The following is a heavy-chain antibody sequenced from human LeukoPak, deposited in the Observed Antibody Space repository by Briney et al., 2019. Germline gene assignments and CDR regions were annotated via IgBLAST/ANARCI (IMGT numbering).Heavy chain of an antibody. Sequence: SETLSLTCTVSGGSISSSSYYWGWLRQPPGKGLEWIGSIYYSGSTYYNPSLKSRVTISVDTSKNQFSLKLSSVTAADTAVYYCAREGGAYYYGSGSYYPAFLDYWGQGTLVTVSS. CDR1: GGSISSSSYY. V-gene: IGHV4-39*07. CDR3: AREGGAYYYGSGSYYPAFLDY. D-gene: IGHD3-10*01. CDR2: IYYSGST. J-gene: IGHJ4*02.